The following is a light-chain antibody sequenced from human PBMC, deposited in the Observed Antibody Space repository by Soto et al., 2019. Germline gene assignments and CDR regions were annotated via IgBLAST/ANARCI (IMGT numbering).Light chain of an antibody. CDR2: AVS. V-gene: IGLV2-14*01. CDR1: SDGIGAYDY. J-gene: IGLJ1*01. CDR3: SSYRSSDTLEV. Sequence: QSALTQPSSVSASPGQSISISCTGTSDGIGAYDYVSWYQQHPGKAPKLILYAVSNRPSGVSTRFSGSKSGNTASLTISGVQADDEADYYCSSYRSSDTLEVFGTGTKVTVL.